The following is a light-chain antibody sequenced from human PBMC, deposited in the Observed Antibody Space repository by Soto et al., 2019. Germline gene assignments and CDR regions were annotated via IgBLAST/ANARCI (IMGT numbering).Light chain of an antibody. Sequence: EIVMTQSPATLSVSPGERVTLSCRASQSVGSNLAWYQQKPGQTPRLLIYGASTRATGFPARFSGSGSGTEFTLTISSLQSEDFAVYYCQQNNDWPLTFGQGTK. J-gene: IGKJ1*01. CDR2: GAS. CDR3: QQNNDWPLT. V-gene: IGKV3-15*01. CDR1: QSVGSN.